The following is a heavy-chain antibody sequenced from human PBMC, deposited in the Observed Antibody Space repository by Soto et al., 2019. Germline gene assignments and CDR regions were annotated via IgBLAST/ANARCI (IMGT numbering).Heavy chain of an antibody. J-gene: IGHJ6*02. CDR1: GFTFSSYG. Sequence: QVQLLESGGGVVQPGRSLRLSCAASGFTFSSYGMHWVRQAPGKGLEWVAVISYDGSNKYYADSVKGRFTISRDNSKNTLYLQMNSLRAEDTAVYYCEKDRTITMIVPRGYGMDVWGQGNTVTGSS. CDR3: EKDRTITMIVPRGYGMDV. CDR2: ISYDGSNK. D-gene: IGHD3-22*01. V-gene: IGHV3-30*18.